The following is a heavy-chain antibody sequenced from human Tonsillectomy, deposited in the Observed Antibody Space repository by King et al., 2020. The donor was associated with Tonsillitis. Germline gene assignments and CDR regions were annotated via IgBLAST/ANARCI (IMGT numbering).Heavy chain of an antibody. V-gene: IGHV1-2*02. D-gene: IGHD5-18*01. J-gene: IGHJ4*02. CDR1: GYTFTGYY. CDR2: INPSRGDT. CDR3: ARVISAMVTGIDF. Sequence: VQLVESGAEVKKPGASVRVSCKASGYTFTGYYMHWVRQAPGQGLEWVGWINPSRGDTNCAQKFQGRVTMTMDTSISTAYMELSRLRSDDTAMYYCARVISAMVTGIDFWGQGTLVTVSS.